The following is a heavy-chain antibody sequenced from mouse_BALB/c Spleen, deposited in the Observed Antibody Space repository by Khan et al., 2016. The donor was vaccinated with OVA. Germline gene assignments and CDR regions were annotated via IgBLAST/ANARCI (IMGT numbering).Heavy chain of an antibody. CDR3: AGGRTY. V-gene: IGHV3-2*02. J-gene: IGHJ4*01. CDR1: GYSITSDYA. Sequence: EVQLQESGPGLVKPSQSLSLTCTVTGYSITSDYAWNWIRQFPGNKLEWLGYITYSGSTSYHPSLKSRISITRDTSKNQFFLQLNSVTTDDTATNYGAGGRTYGVQGTSVTVSS. CDR2: ITYSGST.